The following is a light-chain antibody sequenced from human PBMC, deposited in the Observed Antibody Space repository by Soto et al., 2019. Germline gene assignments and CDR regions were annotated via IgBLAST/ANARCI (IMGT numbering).Light chain of an antibody. J-gene: IGKJ1*01. CDR3: QQYNNYSWT. V-gene: IGKV1-5*01. CDR1: QSILTW. CDR2: DAS. Sequence: DIQMAQSPSTLSASVGDRVTITCRASQSILTWLAWYQQKPGKAPKLLIHDASGLESGVSSRFSGSGSGTEFTLTISSLQPEDSATYYCQQYNNYSWTFGQGTKVDIK.